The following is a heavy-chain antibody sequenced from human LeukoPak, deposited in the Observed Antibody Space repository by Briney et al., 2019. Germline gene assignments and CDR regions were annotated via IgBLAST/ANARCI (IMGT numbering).Heavy chain of an antibody. Sequence: SETLSLTCTVSGGSISSSNYYWGWIRQPPGKGLEWIGSFYYSGRTYYNPSLKSRVTRSVDTSKNQFSLKLSSVTAADTAVYYCARVGIYIGSSGYYWPHWFDPWGQGTLVTVSS. CDR1: GGSISSSNYY. CDR3: ARVGIYIGSSGYYWPHWFDP. V-gene: IGHV4-39*07. CDR2: FYYSGRT. D-gene: IGHD3-22*01. J-gene: IGHJ5*02.